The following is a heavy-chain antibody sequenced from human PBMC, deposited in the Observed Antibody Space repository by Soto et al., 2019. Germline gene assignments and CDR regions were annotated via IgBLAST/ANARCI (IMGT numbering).Heavy chain of an antibody. J-gene: IGHJ6*02. D-gene: IGHD3-16*01. CDR1: RDAFSKYA. V-gene: IGHV1-69*01. CDR3: ARGDTYLGV. Sequence: QVQLVQSGAEVKKPGSSVKVSCKASRDAFSKYAFNWVRQAPGQGLEWMGWIIPIFDSRNYAEKFQGRVTITADESTSTAYMELRSLSFEDTAVYYCARGDTYLGVWGQGTTVTVSS. CDR2: IIPIFDSR.